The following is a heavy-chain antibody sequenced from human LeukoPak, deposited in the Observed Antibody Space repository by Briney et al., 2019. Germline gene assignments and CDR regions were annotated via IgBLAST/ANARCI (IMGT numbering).Heavy chain of an antibody. CDR2: INSDGSST. V-gene: IGHV3-74*01. J-gene: IGHJ3*02. Sequence: GGSLRLSCAASGFTFSSYWMHWVRQAPGKGLVWVSRINSDGSSTSYADSVKGRFTISRDNAKNTLYLQVNSLRAEDTAVYYCVVFGAGDGGFDIWGQGTMVTVPS. CDR3: VVFGAGDGGFDI. D-gene: IGHD3-10*01. CDR1: GFTFSSYW.